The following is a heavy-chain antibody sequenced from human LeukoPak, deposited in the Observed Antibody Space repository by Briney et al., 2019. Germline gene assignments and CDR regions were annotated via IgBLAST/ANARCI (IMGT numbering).Heavy chain of an antibody. CDR2: ISSSGST. J-gene: IGHJ4*02. Sequence: PSETLSLTCTVSRGSISASIRSYYWSWLRQPPGKGLEWIGYISSSGSTNDNPSLRSRVTISVDTSKNQFFLNLSSVSAADTAVYYCARVPLGYSGAYYFDYWGPGTLVTDSP. CDR1: RGSISASIRSYY. CDR3: ARVPLGYSGAYYFDY. V-gene: IGHV4-4*09. D-gene: IGHD5-12*01.